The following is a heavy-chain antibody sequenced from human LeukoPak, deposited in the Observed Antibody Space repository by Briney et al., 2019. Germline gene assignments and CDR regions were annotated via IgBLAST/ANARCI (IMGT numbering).Heavy chain of an antibody. V-gene: IGHV4-39*01. Sequence: SETLSLTCTVSGGSISSSSYYWGWIRQPPGKGLEWIGSIYYSGSTYYNPSLKSRVTISVDTSKNQFSLKLSSVTAADTAVYYCARGRALRFLEWLPGGDYYYYMDAWGKGTTVTVSS. CDR1: GGSISSSSYY. CDR3: ARGRALRFLEWLPGGDYYYYMDA. J-gene: IGHJ6*03. D-gene: IGHD3-3*01. CDR2: IYYSGST.